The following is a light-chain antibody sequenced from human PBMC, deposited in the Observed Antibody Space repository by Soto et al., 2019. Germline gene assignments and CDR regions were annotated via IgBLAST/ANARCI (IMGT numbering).Light chain of an antibody. Sequence: DIQMTQSPSSLSASVGDILTITCRASQSISSYLNWYQQKPGKAPKLLIYAASSLQSGVPSRFSGSGSGTDFTLTISSLQPEDFATYYCQQSYSTPFTFGGGTKVDIK. CDR2: AAS. CDR3: QQSYSTPFT. J-gene: IGKJ4*01. CDR1: QSISSY. V-gene: IGKV1-39*01.